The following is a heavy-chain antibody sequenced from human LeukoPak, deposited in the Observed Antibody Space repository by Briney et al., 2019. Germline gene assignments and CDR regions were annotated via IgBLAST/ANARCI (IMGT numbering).Heavy chain of an antibody. CDR3: VRYRVSYKYYAMDV. CDR1: RFPFNTYH. D-gene: IGHD4-11*01. V-gene: IGHV3-30*03. J-gene: IGHJ6*02. Sequence: PGGSLRLSCEASRFPFNTYHFHWVRQAPGKGLEWLAVVSSDGSDNYNADSVKGRFTISRDNSKNTVYPQMNSLRVEDTAVYYCVRYRVSYKYYAMDVWGQGTTVTVSS. CDR2: VSSDGSDN.